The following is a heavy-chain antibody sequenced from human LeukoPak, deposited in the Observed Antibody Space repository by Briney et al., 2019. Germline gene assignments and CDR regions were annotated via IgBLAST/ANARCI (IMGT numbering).Heavy chain of an antibody. D-gene: IGHD3-10*01. CDR1: GFTFSSYG. J-gene: IGHJ4*02. V-gene: IGHV3-30*02. CDR3: ARVDRGKGFDY. Sequence: GGSLRLSCAASGFTFSSYGMSWVRQAPGKGLEWVAFIRYDGINKYYVDSVKGRFTISRDNSKNTLYLQMNILRTEDTAVYYCARVDRGKGFDYWGQGTLVTVSS. CDR2: IRYDGINK.